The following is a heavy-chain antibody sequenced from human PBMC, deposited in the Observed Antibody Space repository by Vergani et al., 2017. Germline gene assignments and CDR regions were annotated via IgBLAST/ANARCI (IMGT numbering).Heavy chain of an antibody. CDR2: ISFDGTNE. CDR3: VRDRGLCAGGRCYTEAWDY. D-gene: IGHD2-2*02. J-gene: IGHJ4*02. V-gene: IGHV3-30-3*01. Sequence: VQLLESGGGLVQPGTSLRLSCVVSGFALNRHAMYWVRQAPGKGLEWVVGISFDGTNEYYPDLVKGRFTISRDIAKNTLYLQVRSLRLEDTGVYHCVRDRGLCAGGRCYTEAWDYWGQGTPVTVSS. CDR1: GFALNRHA.